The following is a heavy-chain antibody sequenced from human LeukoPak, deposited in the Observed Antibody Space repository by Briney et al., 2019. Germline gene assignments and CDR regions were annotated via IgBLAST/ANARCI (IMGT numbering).Heavy chain of an antibody. Sequence: QPGGSLRLSCAASGFTFSSYGMHWVRQAPGKGLEWVAVIWYDGSNKYYADSVKGRFTISRDNSKNTLYLQMNSLRAEDTAVYYCAASSWYRYYYYYGMDVWGQGTTVTVSS. CDR1: GFTFSSYG. D-gene: IGHD6-13*01. V-gene: IGHV3-33*01. CDR2: IWYDGSNK. J-gene: IGHJ6*02. CDR3: AASSWYRYYYYYGMDV.